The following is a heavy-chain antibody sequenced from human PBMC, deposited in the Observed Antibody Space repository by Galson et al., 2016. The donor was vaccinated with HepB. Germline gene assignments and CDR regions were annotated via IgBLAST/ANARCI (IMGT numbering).Heavy chain of an antibody. J-gene: IGHJ3*02. CDR1: GYTFSSYV. CDR3: ARDREIVNFGSGSLVAFDI. Sequence: SVKVSCKASGYTFSSYVMHWVRQAPGQRLEWMGWINAGNGDTKYSQKFQGRVTFTSDTPASTAYMQLSSVRSEDTAVYFCARDREIVNFGSGSLVAFDIWGQGTMVTVSS. D-gene: IGHD3-10*01. CDR2: INAGNGDT. V-gene: IGHV1-3*01.